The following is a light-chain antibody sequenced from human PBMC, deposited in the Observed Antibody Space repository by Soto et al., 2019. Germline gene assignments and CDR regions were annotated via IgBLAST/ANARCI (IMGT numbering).Light chain of an antibody. CDR1: QGIRDD. J-gene: IGKJ2*01. Sequence: AIQTTQSPSSLSASVGDRVTITCRASQGIRDDLNWYQQKPGKAPKLLIYAASSLQSGVPSRFSASGSGTDFTLTISSLQPEDFTAYYCLQYYTYPYTFGQGTKVEIK. V-gene: IGKV1-6*01. CDR2: AAS. CDR3: LQYYTYPYT.